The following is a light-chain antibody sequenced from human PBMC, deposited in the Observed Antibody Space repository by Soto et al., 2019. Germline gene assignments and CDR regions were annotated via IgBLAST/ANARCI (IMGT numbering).Light chain of an antibody. J-gene: IGKJ4*01. CDR1: QFIGSN. V-gene: IGKV3-15*01. CDR2: DAS. CDR3: QQYNNWPPLT. Sequence: MTQSPATLSVSPGERATLSCRASQFIGSNLAWYQQKHGEAPRLLMYDASSRATGIPARFSGSGSGTEFTLTISSLQSEDFAIYYCQQYNNWPPLTFGGGTKVEIK.